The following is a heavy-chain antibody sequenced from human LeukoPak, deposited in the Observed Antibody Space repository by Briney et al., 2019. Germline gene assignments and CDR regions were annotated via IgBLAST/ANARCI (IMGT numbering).Heavy chain of an antibody. V-gene: IGHV4-59*01. CDR1: GGSISSYY. CDR3: ARGAAGYSYG. D-gene: IGHD5-18*01. Sequence: SETLSLTCTVSGGSISSYYWSWIRQPPGKGLEWIGHIHYSGSTNYNPSLKSRLTISIDTSKNQFSLRLSSVTAADTAVYYCARGAAGYSYGWGQGTLVTVSS. J-gene: IGHJ4*02. CDR2: IHYSGST.